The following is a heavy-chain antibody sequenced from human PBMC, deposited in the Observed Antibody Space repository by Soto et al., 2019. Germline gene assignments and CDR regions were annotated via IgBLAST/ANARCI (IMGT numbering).Heavy chain of an antibody. CDR3: ARLASGSYDY. CDR1: GGTFSTYI. Sequence: QVQLVQSGAEVKKPGSSVRVSCKASGGTFSTYIISWVRQAPGQGLEWMGRISPMVGIAIYAQKFQGRIDVTPDQSTAIAYLEVTSLGKEDTAVYYCARLASGSYDYWGQGTLITVSS. J-gene: IGHJ4*02. V-gene: IGHV1-69*02. D-gene: IGHD1-26*01. CDR2: ISPMVGIA.